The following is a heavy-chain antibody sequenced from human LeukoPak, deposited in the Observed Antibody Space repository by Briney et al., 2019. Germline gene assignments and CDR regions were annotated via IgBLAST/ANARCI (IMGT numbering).Heavy chain of an antibody. CDR3: AREGFSRGYYQYYYMDV. J-gene: IGHJ6*03. D-gene: IGHD6-13*01. V-gene: IGHV3-23*01. Sequence: GGSLRLSCAASGFTFSNYGIRWVRQAPGKGLEWVSSIIASAGTTYYAYSVKGHFTISRDNTKNTLYLQMNSLRAEDTAVYYCAREGFSRGYYQYYYMDVWGKGTTVTVSS. CDR1: GFTFSNYG. CDR2: IIASAGTT.